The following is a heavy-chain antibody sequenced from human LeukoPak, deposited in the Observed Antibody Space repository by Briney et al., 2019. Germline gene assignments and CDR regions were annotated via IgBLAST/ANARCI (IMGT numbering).Heavy chain of an antibody. D-gene: IGHD6-19*01. CDR2: IYYSGST. J-gene: IGHJ4*02. CDR3: ARDSSGRGY. CDR1: GGSISSSSYY. Sequence: SETLSLTCTVSGGSISSSSYYWGWFRQPPAKGLEWIGSIYYSGSTYYNPSLKSRVTISVDTPKNQFSLRLSSVTAADTAVYYCARDSSGRGYWGQGTLVTVST. V-gene: IGHV4-39*02.